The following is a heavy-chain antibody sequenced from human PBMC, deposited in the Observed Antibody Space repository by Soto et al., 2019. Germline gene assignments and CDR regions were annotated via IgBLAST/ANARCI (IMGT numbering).Heavy chain of an antibody. CDR2: INQDGSEQ. Sequence: EEHLGESGGGLVQPGGSLRLSCATSGFTFSHCWMSWVRQAPGKGLEWVANINQDGSEQYYVDSVKGRFTVSRDNAKNSLYLEMNNVRADDTAMYYCTQAEMGRYSCSGYSYRRDYWGQGTLVTVSS. V-gene: IGHV3-7*01. CDR1: GFTFSHCW. CDR3: TQAEMGRYSCSGYSYRRDY. D-gene: IGHD5-12*01. J-gene: IGHJ4*02.